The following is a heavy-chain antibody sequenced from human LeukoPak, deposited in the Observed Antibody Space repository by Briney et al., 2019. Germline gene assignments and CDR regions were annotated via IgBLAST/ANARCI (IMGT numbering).Heavy chain of an antibody. CDR1: GYTFITYG. V-gene: IGHV1-18*01. CDR3: ARGYSRFGESTDAFDI. Sequence: ASVKVSCKASGYTFITYGISWVRQAPGRGLEWMGWISAYNGNTNYAQKFQGRVTMTTDTSTSTAYMELRSLRSDDTAVYYCARGYSRFGESTDAFDIWGQGTMVTVSS. D-gene: IGHD3-10*01. CDR2: ISAYNGNT. J-gene: IGHJ3*02.